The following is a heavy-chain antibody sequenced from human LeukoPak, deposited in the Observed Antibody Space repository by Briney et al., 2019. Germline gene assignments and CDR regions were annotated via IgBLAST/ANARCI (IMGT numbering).Heavy chain of an antibody. J-gene: IGHJ4*02. D-gene: IGHD6-6*01. CDR1: EFTFSSYR. CDR3: AGGEYSHYDY. CDR2: ISSGSIEI. V-gene: IGHV3-21*01. Sequence: GGSLRLSCAASEFTFSSYRMDWVRQAPGKGLEWVASISSGSIEIYYADAVKGRFTISRDNAKNSLYLQMSSLRGEDTAVYYCAGGEYSHYDYWGPGTLVTVSS.